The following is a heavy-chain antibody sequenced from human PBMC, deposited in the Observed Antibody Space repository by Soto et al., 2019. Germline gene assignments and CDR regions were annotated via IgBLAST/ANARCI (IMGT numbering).Heavy chain of an antibody. CDR1: GGSISKFY. J-gene: IGHJ5*02. D-gene: IGHD4-17*01. Sequence: SETLSLTCSVSGGSISKFYWSWIRKTAGKGLEWMGRVYATGTTDYNPSLRSRVAMSVDISKKTFSLRLTSVTAADTGVYYCVRDGSKTLRDWFDPWGQGKLVTV. V-gene: IGHV4-4*07. CDR3: VRDGSKTLRDWFDP. CDR2: VYATGTT.